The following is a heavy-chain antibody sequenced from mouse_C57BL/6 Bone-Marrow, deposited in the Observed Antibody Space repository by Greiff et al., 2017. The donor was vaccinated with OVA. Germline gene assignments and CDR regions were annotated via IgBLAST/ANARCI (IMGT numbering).Heavy chain of an antibody. V-gene: IGHV1-15*01. CDR1: GYTFTDYE. D-gene: IGHD1-1*01. J-gene: IGHJ4*01. CDR3: TIGDYYGSRGYAMDY. Sequence: VQLQQSGAELVRPGASVTLSCKASGYTFTDYEMHWVKQTPVHGLEWIGAIDPETGGTAYNQKFKGKAILTADKSSSTAYMELRSLTSEDSAVYYCTIGDYYGSRGYAMDYWGQGTSVTVSS. CDR2: IDPETGGT.